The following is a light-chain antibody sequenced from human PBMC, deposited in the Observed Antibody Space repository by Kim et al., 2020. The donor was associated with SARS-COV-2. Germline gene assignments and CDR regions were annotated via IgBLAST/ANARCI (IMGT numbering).Light chain of an antibody. V-gene: IGLV3-19*01. CDR3: NSRDSSETV. CDR2: GKN. J-gene: IGLJ3*02. CDR1: SLRNYY. Sequence: SSELTQDPAVSVALGQTVRITCQGDSLRNYYASWYQQKPGQAPVLVIYGKNNRPSGIPDRFSGSSSGNTASLTITGAQAEDEADYYCNSRDSSETVFGGG.